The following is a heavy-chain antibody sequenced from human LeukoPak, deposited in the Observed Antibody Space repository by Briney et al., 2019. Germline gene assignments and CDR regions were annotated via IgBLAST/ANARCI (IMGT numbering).Heavy chain of an antibody. CDR2: IYYSGST. CDR3: ASLYYYGSGSRVRFDP. V-gene: IGHV4-61*05. CDR1: GGSISTSNYY. J-gene: IGHJ5*02. Sequence: SETLSLTCTVSGGSISTSNYYWGWIRQPPGKGLEWIGYIYYSGSTNYNPSLKSRVTISVDTSKNQFSLKLSSVTAADTAVYYCASLYYYGSGSRVRFDPWGQGTLVTVSS. D-gene: IGHD3-10*01.